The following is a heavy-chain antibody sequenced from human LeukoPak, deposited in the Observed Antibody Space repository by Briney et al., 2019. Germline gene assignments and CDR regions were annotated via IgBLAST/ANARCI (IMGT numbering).Heavy chain of an antibody. Sequence: GVSLRLCCAASGFTFDDYGMRRVPQAPGKGREWGSGINWNGGSTGYADTVKGRFTIPRDNAKNSLYLQMNSLRAEDTALYYCARDRMVAAKPLPGYWGQGTLVTVSS. CDR2: INWNGGST. CDR3: ARDRMVAAKPLPGY. D-gene: IGHD2-15*01. J-gene: IGHJ4*02. V-gene: IGHV3-20*04. CDR1: GFTFDDYG.